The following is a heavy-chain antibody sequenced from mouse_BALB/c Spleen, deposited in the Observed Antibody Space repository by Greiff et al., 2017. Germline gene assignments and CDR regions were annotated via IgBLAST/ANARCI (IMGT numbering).Heavy chain of an antibody. CDR2: IRNKANGYTT. CDR3: AREYYGLYFDV. J-gene: IGHJ1*01. CDR1: GFTFTDYY. V-gene: IGHV7-3*02. D-gene: IGHD1-2*01. Sequence: EVQLVASGGGLVQPGGSLRLSCATSGFTFTDYYMSWVRQPPGKALEWLGFIRNKANGYTTEYSASVKGRFTISRDNSQSILYLQMNTLRAEDSATYYCAREYYGLYFDVWGAGTTVTVSS.